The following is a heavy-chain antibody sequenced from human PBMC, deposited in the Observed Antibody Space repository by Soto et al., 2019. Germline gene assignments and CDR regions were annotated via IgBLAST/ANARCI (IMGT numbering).Heavy chain of an antibody. J-gene: IGHJ4*02. Sequence: GGSLRLSCAASGFTFSSYAMSWVRQAPGKGLEWVSAISGSGGSTYYADSVKGRFTISRDKSKNTLYLQMNSLRAEDTAVYYCAKVSVYYYGSGSYYNFWDYWGQGTLVTVSS. CDR2: ISGSGGST. CDR3: AKVSVYYYGSGSYYNFWDY. D-gene: IGHD3-10*01. V-gene: IGHV3-23*01. CDR1: GFTFSSYA.